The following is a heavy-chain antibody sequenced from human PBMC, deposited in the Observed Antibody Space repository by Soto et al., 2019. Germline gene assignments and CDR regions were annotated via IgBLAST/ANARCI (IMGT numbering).Heavy chain of an antibody. CDR3: ARNRYSGSYERGYYYYCGMDV. D-gene: IGHD1-26*01. V-gene: IGHV3-33*01. CDR1: GFTFSSYG. CDR2: IWYDGSNK. Sequence: QVQLVESGGGVVQPGRSLRLSCAASGFTFSSYGMHWVRQAPGKGLEWVAVIWYDGSNKYYADSVKGRFTISRDNSKNTLYLQMNSLRAEDTAVYYCARNRYSGSYERGYYYYCGMDVWGQGTTVTVSS. J-gene: IGHJ6*02.